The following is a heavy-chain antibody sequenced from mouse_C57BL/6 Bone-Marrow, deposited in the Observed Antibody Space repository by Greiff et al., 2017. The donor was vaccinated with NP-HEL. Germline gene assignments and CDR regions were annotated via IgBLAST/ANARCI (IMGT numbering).Heavy chain of an antibody. CDR2: IYIGNGYT. CDR1: GYTFTSYG. CDR3: ARSAVLLRGAMDY. V-gene: IGHV1-58*01. J-gene: IGHJ4*01. Sequence: VQLKESGAELVRPGSSVKMSCKTSGYTFTSYGINWVKQRPGQGLEWIGYIYIGNGYTEYNEKFKGKATLTSDTSSSTAYMQLSSLTSEDSAIYFCARSAVLLRGAMDYWGQGTSVTVSS. D-gene: IGHD1-1*01.